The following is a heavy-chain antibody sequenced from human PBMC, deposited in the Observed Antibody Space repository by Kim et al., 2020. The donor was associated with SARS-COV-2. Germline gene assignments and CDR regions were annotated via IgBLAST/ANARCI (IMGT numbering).Heavy chain of an antibody. Sequence: SETLSLTCAVYGGSFSGYYWSWIRQPPGKGLEWIGEINYSGSTNYNPSLKSRVTISVDTSKNQFSLKLSSVTAADTAVYYCARGFTRAAAGHSDAFDIWGQGTMVTVSS. J-gene: IGHJ3*02. CDR1: GGSFSGYY. V-gene: IGHV4-34*01. CDR3: ARGFTRAAAGHSDAFDI. CDR2: INYSGST. D-gene: IGHD6-13*01.